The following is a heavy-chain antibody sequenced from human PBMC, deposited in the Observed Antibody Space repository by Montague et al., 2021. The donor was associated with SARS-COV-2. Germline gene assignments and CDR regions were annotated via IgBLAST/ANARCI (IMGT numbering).Heavy chain of an antibody. CDR2: IYYSGST. D-gene: IGHD3-3*01. Sequence: SETLSLTCTVSGGSISSYYWSWIRQPPGKGLEWIGYIYYSGSTYYNPSLKSQVTISVDTSKNQFSLKLSSVTAADTAVYHCARALSITIFGVVGSFDYWGQGTLVTVSS. J-gene: IGHJ4*02. CDR3: ARALSITIFGVVGSFDY. CDR1: GGSISSYY. V-gene: IGHV4-59*12.